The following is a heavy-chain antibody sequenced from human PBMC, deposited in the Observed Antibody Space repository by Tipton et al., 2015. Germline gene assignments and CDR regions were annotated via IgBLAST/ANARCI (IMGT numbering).Heavy chain of an antibody. V-gene: IGHV4-61*01. J-gene: IGHJ4*02. D-gene: IGHD4-11*01. CDR1: GGSVSSGSFY. Sequence: TLSLTCTVSGGSVSSGSFYWSWIRQPPGKGLECIGYIHNSGNTDYNPSLKSRVTMSVDMSKNQFSLELTSVTAADTAVYYCARGRSTLYSDSAGADYWGPGTLVTVSS. CDR3: ARGRSTLYSDSAGADY. CDR2: IHNSGNT.